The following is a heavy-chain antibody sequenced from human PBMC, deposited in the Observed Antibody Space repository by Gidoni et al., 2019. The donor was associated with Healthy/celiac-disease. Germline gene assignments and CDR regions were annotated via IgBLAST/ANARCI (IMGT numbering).Heavy chain of an antibody. CDR2: FSRNGGST. V-gene: IGHV3-64D*08. CDR3: VKDSGVYPYALDY. J-gene: IGHJ4*02. CDR1: GCTFSSYA. D-gene: IGHD2-8*01. Sequence: EVQLVEYGGGLVQPGGARNLSCSASGCTFSSYAMHCVRHAPGQALEYGSAFSRNGGSTYYADSVKGRFTSSIANSKNTLYLKLSSLRAEDTAVYYCVKDSGVYPYALDYWGQGTLVTVSS.